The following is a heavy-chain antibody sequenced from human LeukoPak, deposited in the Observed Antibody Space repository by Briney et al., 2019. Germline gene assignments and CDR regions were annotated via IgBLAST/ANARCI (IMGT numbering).Heavy chain of an antibody. CDR2: ISSSGSII. V-gene: IGHV3-48*04. D-gene: IGHD6-13*01. J-gene: IGHJ4*02. CDR1: GFSFSTYS. Sequence: TGGSLRLSCVVSGFSFSTYSLNWIRQAPGKGLEWVSYISSSGSIIYYADSVKGRFTISRDNAKNSLYLQMNGLRAEDTAVYYCASGFFSSSWYVGSWGQGTLVTVSS. CDR3: ASGFFSSSWYVGS.